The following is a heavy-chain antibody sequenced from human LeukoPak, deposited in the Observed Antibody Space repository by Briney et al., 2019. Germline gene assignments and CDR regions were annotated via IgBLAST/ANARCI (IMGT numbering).Heavy chain of an antibody. CDR3: TRGPEMATILFEY. V-gene: IGHV1-2*02. Sequence: ASVKVSCEASGYTFTGYHMHWVRQAPGQGLEWMGWINPNTGDTNYAQKFQGRVTMTRDTSISAAYMELSWLRSDDTAVYYCTRGPEMATILFEYWGQGTLVTVSS. CDR2: INPNTGDT. J-gene: IGHJ4*02. D-gene: IGHD5-24*01. CDR1: GYTFTGYH.